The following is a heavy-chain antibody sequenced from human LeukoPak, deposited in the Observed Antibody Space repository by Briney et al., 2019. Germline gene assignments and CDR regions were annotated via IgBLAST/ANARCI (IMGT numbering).Heavy chain of an antibody. CDR2: ISSSGSTI. CDR3: ARDRDSGDYTAAPGDY. CDR1: GFTFSSYS. V-gene: IGHV3-48*02. Sequence: GGSLRLSCAASGFTFSSYSMNWVRQAPGKGLEWISYISSSGSTINYADSAKGRFTISRDSAKNSLYLQMNSLRDEDAAVYYCARDRDSGDYTAAPGDYWGQGTLVTVSS. J-gene: IGHJ4*02. D-gene: IGHD4-17*01.